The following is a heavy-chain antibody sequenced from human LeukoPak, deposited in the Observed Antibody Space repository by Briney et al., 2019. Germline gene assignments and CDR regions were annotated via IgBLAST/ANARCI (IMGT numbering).Heavy chain of an antibody. D-gene: IGHD6-25*01. CDR2: ISAYNGNT. V-gene: IGHV1-18*01. CDR1: GYTFTSYG. J-gene: IGHJ6*02. CDR3: ARGRGSGSIYYYYGMDV. Sequence: ASVKVSCKASGYTFTSYGISWVRQAPGQGLEWMGWISAYNGNTNYAQKLQGRVTMTTDTSTSTAYMELRSLRSDDTAVYYCARGRGSGSIYYYYGMDVWGQGTTVTVSS.